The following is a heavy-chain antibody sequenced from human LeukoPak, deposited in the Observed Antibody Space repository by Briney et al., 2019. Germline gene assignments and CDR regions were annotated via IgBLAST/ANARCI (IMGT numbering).Heavy chain of an antibody. CDR2: INTDGSTT. J-gene: IGHJ4*02. D-gene: IGHD1-1*01. V-gene: IGHV3-74*01. Sequence: PGGSLRFSCAASGFTFGTYWMHWVRQVPGKGLVWVSRINTDGSTTNYADSVKGRFTMSRDNAKNTVYLQMNSLRAEDTAVYYCVGLYKDYWGQGTLVTVSS. CDR1: GFTFGTYW. CDR3: VGLYKDY.